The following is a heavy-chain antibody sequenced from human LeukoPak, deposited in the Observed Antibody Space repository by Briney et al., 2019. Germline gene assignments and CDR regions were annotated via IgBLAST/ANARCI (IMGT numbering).Heavy chain of an antibody. CDR2: ISSSSSYI. J-gene: IGHJ4*02. Sequence: GGSLRLSCAASGFTFSSYAMSWVRQAPGKGLEWVSSISSSSSYIYYADSVKGRFTISRDNAKNSLYLQMNSLRAEDTAVHYCARETGGRYDFDYWGQGTLVTVSS. D-gene: IGHD3-9*01. CDR1: GFTFSSYA. CDR3: ARETGGRYDFDY. V-gene: IGHV3-21*01.